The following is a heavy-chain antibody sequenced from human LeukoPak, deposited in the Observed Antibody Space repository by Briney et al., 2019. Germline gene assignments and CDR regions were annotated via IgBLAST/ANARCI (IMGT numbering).Heavy chain of an antibody. CDR1: GGSISSGGYS. CDR2: IYHSGST. D-gene: IGHD5-24*01. CDR3: ARGDGYSEYFQH. V-gene: IGHV4-30-2*01. J-gene: IGHJ1*01. Sequence: SQTLSRTCALSGGSISSGGYSWSWIRQPPGKRLEWIGYIYHSGSTYYNPSLKSRVTISVDRSKNQFSLKLSSVTAADTAVYYCARGDGYSEYFQHWGQGTLVTVSS.